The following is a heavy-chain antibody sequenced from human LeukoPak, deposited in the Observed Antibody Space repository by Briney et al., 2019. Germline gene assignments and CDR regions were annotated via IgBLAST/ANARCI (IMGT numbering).Heavy chain of an antibody. CDR3: ARSRSIAAAGTHFDY. Sequence: ASVKVSCKASGYTSTGYYMHWVRQAPGQGLEWMGWINPNSGGTNYAQKFQGRVTMTRDTSISTAYMELSRLRSDDTAVYYCARSRSIAAAGTHFDYWGQGTLVTVSS. D-gene: IGHD6-13*01. V-gene: IGHV1-2*02. J-gene: IGHJ4*02. CDR1: GYTSTGYY. CDR2: INPNSGGT.